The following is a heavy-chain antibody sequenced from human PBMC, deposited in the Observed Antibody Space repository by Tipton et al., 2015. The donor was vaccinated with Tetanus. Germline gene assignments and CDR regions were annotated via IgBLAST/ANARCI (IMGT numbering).Heavy chain of an antibody. Sequence: TLSLTCAVYGGTFNNYFWTWIRQPPGKGLEWIGEINYDGSTNYSPSLKSLVTLSLDTTKKQVSLKLSSVTAADTAVYYCARGDYYGSGTYDVWGQGTTVTVPS. D-gene: IGHD3-10*01. J-gene: IGHJ6*02. CDR3: ARGDYYGSGTYDV. CDR1: GGTFNNYF. V-gene: IGHV4-34*01. CDR2: INYDGST.